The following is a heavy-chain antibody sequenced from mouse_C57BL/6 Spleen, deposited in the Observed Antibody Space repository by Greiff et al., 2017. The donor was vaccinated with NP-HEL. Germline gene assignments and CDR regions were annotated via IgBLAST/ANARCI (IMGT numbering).Heavy chain of an antibody. CDR3: ARDSFYAMDY. Sequence: DVKLQESGPGLVKPSQTVFLTCTVTGISITTGNYRWSWIRQFPGNKLVWIGYIYYSGTITYNPSLTSRTTITRDTPKNQFFLEMNSLTAEDTATYYCARDSFYAMDYWGQGTSVTVSS. CDR2: IYYSGTI. J-gene: IGHJ4*01. V-gene: IGHV3-5*01. CDR1: GISITTGNYR.